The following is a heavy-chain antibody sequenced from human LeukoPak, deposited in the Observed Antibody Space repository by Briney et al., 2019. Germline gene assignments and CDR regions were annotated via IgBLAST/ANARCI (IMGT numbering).Heavy chain of an antibody. Sequence: PGGSLRLSCAASGFTFSGSAMHWVRQASGKGLEWVGRIRSKANSYAPAYAASVKGRFTISRDDSKNTAYLQMNSLKTEDTAVYYCTSSRRFYDFWSLFDYWGQGTLVTVSS. CDR2: IRSKANSYAP. CDR1: GFTFSGSA. V-gene: IGHV3-73*01. D-gene: IGHD3-3*01. CDR3: TSSRRFYDFWSLFDY. J-gene: IGHJ4*02.